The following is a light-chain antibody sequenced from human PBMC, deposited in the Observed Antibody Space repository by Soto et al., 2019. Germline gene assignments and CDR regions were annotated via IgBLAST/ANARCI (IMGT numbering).Light chain of an antibody. CDR2: GAS. Sequence: EIVMTQSPATLSVSPGERATLSRRASQNVGSNLAWYQQKPGRAPRLVIYGASTRATDIPARFSGSGSVTEFTLTISSLQSEDFAVYYCQQYNDWPITFGQGTRLEIK. CDR3: QQYNDWPIT. CDR1: QNVGSN. J-gene: IGKJ5*01. V-gene: IGKV3D-15*01.